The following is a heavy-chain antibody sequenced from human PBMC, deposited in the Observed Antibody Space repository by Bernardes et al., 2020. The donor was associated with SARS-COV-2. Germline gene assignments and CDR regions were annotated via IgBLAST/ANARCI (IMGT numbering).Heavy chain of an antibody. CDR3: ARIYSTSSFDFDY. CDR2: INQDGSET. Sequence: GGSLRLSCATSGFTLNNYAMTWVRQAPGKGLEWVANINQDGSETFYVDSVKGRFTISRDNAKNSLFMEMNTLRAEDTAVYYCARIYSTSSFDFDYWGQGTLVTVSS. CDR1: GFTLNNYA. J-gene: IGHJ4*02. D-gene: IGHD6-6*01. V-gene: IGHV3-7*01.